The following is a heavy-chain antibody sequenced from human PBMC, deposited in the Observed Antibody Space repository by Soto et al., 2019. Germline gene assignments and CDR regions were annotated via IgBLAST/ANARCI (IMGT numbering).Heavy chain of an antibody. D-gene: IGHD3-3*01. CDR1: GLKFVSFA. CDR2: ISGSGGST. Sequence: GGSLILPCAAFGLKFVSFAMRWVRQAQGKGLGWVSAISGSGGSTYYADSVKGRFTISRDNSKNTLYLQMNSLRAEDTAVYYCAKDGNGGYAAILEWLLPYFCDYWGQGTLVTVSS. CDR3: AKDGNGGYAAILEWLLPYFCDY. J-gene: IGHJ4*02. V-gene: IGHV3-23*01.